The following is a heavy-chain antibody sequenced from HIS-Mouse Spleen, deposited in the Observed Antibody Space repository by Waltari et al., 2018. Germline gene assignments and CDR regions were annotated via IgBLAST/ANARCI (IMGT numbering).Heavy chain of an antibody. J-gene: IGHJ4*02. CDR1: GGSFRGYY. CDR3: ARGRSPATVTIGYYFDY. V-gene: IGHV4-34*01. CDR2: INHSGST. D-gene: IGHD4-17*01. Sequence: QVQLQQWGAGLLKPSETLSPPCPVSGGSFRGYYCRWIRQPPGPGVEWIGEINHSGSTNYNPSLKSRVTISVDTSKNQFSLKLSSVTAADTAVYYCARGRSPATVTIGYYFDYWGQGTLVTVSS.